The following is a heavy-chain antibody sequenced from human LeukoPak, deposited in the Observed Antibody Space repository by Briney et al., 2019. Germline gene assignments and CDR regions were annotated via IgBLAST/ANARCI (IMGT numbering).Heavy chain of an antibody. V-gene: IGHV4-39*01. CDR3: ASIPMIEGETTGGAY. Sequence: PSETLSLTCTVSGGSISSSSYYWGWVRQPPGKGLEWIGSIYYSGSTYYNPSLKSRVTISVDTSKNQFSLKLSSVTAADTAVYYCASIPMIEGETTGGAYGGQGTLATVPS. D-gene: IGHD3-22*01. CDR2: IYYSGST. J-gene: IGHJ4*02. CDR1: GGSISSSSYY.